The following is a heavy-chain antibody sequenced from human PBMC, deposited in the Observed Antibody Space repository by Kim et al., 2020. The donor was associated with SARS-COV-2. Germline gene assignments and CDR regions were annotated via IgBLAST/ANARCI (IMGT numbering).Heavy chain of an antibody. CDR3: ARRPETYADY. D-gene: IGHD3-10*01. V-gene: IGHV4-30-2*04. CDR2: GTT. J-gene: IGHJ4*02. Sequence: GTTHYNPSVKSRVTISLDTYKNQFSLKLTSVTAADTAVYYCARRPETYADYWGQGTLVTVSS.